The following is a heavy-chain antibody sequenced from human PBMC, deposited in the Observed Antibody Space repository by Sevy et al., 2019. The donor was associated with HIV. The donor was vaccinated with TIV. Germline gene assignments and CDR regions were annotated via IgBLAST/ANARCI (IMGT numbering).Heavy chain of an antibody. J-gene: IGHJ4*02. Sequence: GGSLRLSCAASGFTFSRYGMHWVRQAPGKGLEWVAVISFDGSKKYYGDSGKGRITISRDNSKNTLHLAMSSLSPEDTAVYYCAKLDYDILTGNPDYWGQGTLVTVSS. CDR2: ISFDGSKK. V-gene: IGHV3-30*18. D-gene: IGHD3-9*01. CDR3: AKLDYDILTGNPDY. CDR1: GFTFSRYG.